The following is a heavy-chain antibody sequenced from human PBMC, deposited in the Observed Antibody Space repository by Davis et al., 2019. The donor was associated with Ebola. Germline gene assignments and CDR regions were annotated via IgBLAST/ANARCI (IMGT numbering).Heavy chain of an antibody. CDR2: INHSGST. J-gene: IGHJ5*02. D-gene: IGHD3-3*01. CDR1: GGSISSYY. CDR3: ASLHYDFWSGYYTTHWFDP. V-gene: IGHV4-34*01. Sequence: SETLSLTCTVSGGSISSYYWSWIRQPPGKGLEWIGEINHSGSTNYNPSLKSRVTISVDTSKNQFSLKLSSVTAADTAVYYCASLHYDFWSGYYTTHWFDPWGQGTLVTVSS.